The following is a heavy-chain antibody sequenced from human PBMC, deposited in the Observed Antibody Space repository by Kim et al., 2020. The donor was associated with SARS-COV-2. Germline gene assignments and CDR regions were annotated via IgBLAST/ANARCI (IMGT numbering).Heavy chain of an antibody. J-gene: IGHJ6*02. Sequence: GGSLRLSCAASGFTFSTYWMHWVRQAPGKGLVWVSRINSDGSSTKYADSVKGRFTISRDNAKNTLYLQMNSLRAEDTAVYYCATDYYDSRGYYYYAMDVWGQGTTGTVSS. D-gene: IGHD3-22*01. CDR3: ATDYYDSRGYYYYAMDV. CDR1: GFTFSTYW. CDR2: INSDGSST. V-gene: IGHV3-74*01.